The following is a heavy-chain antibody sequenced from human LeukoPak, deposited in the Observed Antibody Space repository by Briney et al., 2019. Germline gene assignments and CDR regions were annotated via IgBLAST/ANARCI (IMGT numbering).Heavy chain of an antibody. CDR3: ARFDYDSSDYGGFDY. Sequence: SETLSLTCAVYGGSFSSYYWSWIRQPPGKGLEWIGEINHSGSTNYNPSLKSRVTISVDTSKNQFSLKLSSVTAADTAVFYCARFDYDSSDYGGFDYWGQGTLVTVYS. CDR2: INHSGST. D-gene: IGHD3-22*01. CDR1: GGSFSSYY. V-gene: IGHV4-34*01. J-gene: IGHJ4*02.